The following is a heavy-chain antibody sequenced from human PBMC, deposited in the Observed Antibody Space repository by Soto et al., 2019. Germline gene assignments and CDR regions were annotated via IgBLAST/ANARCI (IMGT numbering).Heavy chain of an antibody. CDR1: GFTFSSYA. Sequence: GGSLRLSCAASGFTFSSYAMHWVRQAPGKGLEYVSAISSNGGSTYYANSVKGRFTISRDNSKNTLYLQMGSLRAEDMAVYYCAREGQYCSSTSCYGVDYWGQGTLVTVSS. CDR3: AREGQYCSSTSCYGVDY. J-gene: IGHJ4*02. V-gene: IGHV3-64*01. D-gene: IGHD2-2*01. CDR2: ISSNGGST.